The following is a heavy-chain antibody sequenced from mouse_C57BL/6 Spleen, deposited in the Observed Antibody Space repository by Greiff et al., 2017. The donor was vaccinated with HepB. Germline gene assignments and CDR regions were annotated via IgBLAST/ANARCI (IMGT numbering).Heavy chain of an antibody. CDR1: GYTFTSYW. D-gene: IGHD1-1*01. Sequence: VQLQQPGAELVKPGASVKLSCKASGYTFTSYWMQWVKQRPGQGLEWIGEIDPSDSYTNYNQKFKGKATLTVDTSSSTAYMQLSSLTSEDSAVYYCARPITTVVDYYFDYWGQGTTLTVSS. V-gene: IGHV1-50*01. J-gene: IGHJ2*01. CDR3: ARPITTVVDYYFDY. CDR2: IDPSDSYT.